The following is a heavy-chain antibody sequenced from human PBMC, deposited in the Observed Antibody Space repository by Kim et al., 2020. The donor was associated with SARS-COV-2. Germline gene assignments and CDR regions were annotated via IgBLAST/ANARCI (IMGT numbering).Heavy chain of an antibody. CDR3: ARGSGWAFDY. D-gene: IGHD6-19*01. Sequence: ENTKYSQKFQGRVTITRDTSASTAYMELTSLRSEDTAIYYCARGSGWAFDYWGQGTLVTVAS. V-gene: IGHV1-3*01. J-gene: IGHJ4*02. CDR2: ENT.